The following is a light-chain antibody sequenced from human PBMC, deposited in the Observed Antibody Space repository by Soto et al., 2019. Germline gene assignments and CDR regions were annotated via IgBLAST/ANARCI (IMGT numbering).Light chain of an antibody. CDR1: QSISSY. Sequence: DIQVTQSPTSLSASVGDRVTITCRASQSISSYLNWYHQKPGKAPKLLIYAASSLQSGVPSRFSGIGSGTEFTLTISSLQPENFTPYYCQQSYSPSITFGQGTLLEIK. CDR3: QQSYSPSIT. V-gene: IGKV1-39*01. CDR2: AAS. J-gene: IGKJ5*01.